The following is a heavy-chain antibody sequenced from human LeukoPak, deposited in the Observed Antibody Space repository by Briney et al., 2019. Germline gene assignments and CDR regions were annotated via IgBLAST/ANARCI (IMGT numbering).Heavy chain of an antibody. D-gene: IGHD3-10*01. V-gene: IGHV1-2*02. CDR3: ARSTMVRGVILVYYYGMDV. Sequence: ASVTVPCKASGYTFTGYYMHWVRQAPGQGLEWMGWINPNSGGTNYAQKFQGRVTMTRDTSISTAYMELSRLRSDDTAVYYCARSTMVRGVILVYYYGMDVWGQGTTVTVSS. CDR2: INPNSGGT. CDR1: GYTFTGYY. J-gene: IGHJ6*02.